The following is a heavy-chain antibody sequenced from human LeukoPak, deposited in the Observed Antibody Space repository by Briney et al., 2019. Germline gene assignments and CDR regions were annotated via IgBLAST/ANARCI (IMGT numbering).Heavy chain of an antibody. CDR2: IYYSGST. D-gene: IGHD3-10*01. Sequence: SETLSLTCTVSGGSISSSNFYWGWIRQPPGKGLEWIGSIYYSGSTYYKPSLKSRVTISVDTSKNQFSLKLSSVTAADTAVYYCARGGYYGSGNDFRFDPWGQGTLVTVSS. CDR1: GGSISSSNFY. V-gene: IGHV4-39*07. CDR3: ARGGYYGSGNDFRFDP. J-gene: IGHJ5*02.